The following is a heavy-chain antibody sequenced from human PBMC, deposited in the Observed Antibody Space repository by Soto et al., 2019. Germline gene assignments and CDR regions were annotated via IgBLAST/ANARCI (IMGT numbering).Heavy chain of an antibody. CDR3: ARDPTPIVVVPAAMHYYYMDV. CDR1: GYTFTGYY. V-gene: IGHV1-2*04. D-gene: IGHD2-2*01. CDR2: INPNSGGT. J-gene: IGHJ6*03. Sequence: QVQLVQSGAEGKKPGASVKVSCKASGYTFTGYYMHWVRQAPGQGLEWMGWINPNSGGTNYAQKFQGWVTMTRDTSISTAYMELSRLRSDDTAVYYCARDPTPIVVVPAAMHYYYMDVWGKGTTVTVSS.